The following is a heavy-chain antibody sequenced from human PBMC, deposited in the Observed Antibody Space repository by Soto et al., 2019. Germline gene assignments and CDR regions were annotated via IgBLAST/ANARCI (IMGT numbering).Heavy chain of an antibody. D-gene: IGHD1-1*01. CDR3: ATGLGRSTGTVESHYYYGMDV. V-gene: IGHV1-2*04. Sequence: EASVKVSCKASGYTFTGYYMHWVRQAPGQGLEWMGWINPNSGGTNYAQKFQGWVTMTRDTSISTAYMELSRLRSDDTAVYYCATGLGRSTGTVESHYYYGMDVWGQGTTVTVSS. CDR2: INPNSGGT. J-gene: IGHJ6*02. CDR1: GYTFTGYY.